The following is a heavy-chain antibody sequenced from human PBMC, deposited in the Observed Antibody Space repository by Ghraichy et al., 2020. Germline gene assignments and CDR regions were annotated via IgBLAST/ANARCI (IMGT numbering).Heavy chain of an antibody. J-gene: IGHJ4*02. D-gene: IGHD3-22*01. Sequence: GGSLRLSCAASGFTFSSYAMSWVRQAPGKGLEWVSAISGSGGSTYYADSVKGRFTISRDNSKNTLYLQMNSLRAEDTAVYYCAKEPAPSDYYDSSGGKCKRGYWGQGTLVTVSS. V-gene: IGHV3-23*01. CDR3: AKEPAPSDYYDSSGGKCKRGY. CDR1: GFTFSSYA. CDR2: ISGSGGST.